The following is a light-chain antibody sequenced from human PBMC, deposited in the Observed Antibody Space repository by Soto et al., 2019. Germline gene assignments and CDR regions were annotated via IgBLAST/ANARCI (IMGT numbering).Light chain of an antibody. CDR2: EVT. CDR1: SSDVSIYNY. Sequence: QSALTQPASVSGSPGQSIAISCTGSSSDVSIYNYVSWYQQHPGKVPKLIIYEVTNRPSGVSNRFSGSKSGNTASLTISGLQAEDEADYYCSSYTTSSTRVFGTGTKVTLL. J-gene: IGLJ1*01. V-gene: IGLV2-14*01. CDR3: SSYTTSSTRV.